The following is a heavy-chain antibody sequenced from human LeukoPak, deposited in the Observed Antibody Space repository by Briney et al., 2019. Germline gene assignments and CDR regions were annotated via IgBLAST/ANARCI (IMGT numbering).Heavy chain of an antibody. CDR3: ARDLRPTVAGIMY. J-gene: IGHJ4*02. CDR1: GFTFSSYA. Sequence: GGSLRLSCAASGFTFSSYAMHWVRQAPGKGLEWVAVISYDGSNKHYADSVKGRFTISRDNSKNTLYLQMNSLRTEDTAVYYYARDLRPTVAGIMYWGLGTLVTVSS. V-gene: IGHV3-30-3*01. CDR2: ISYDGSNK. D-gene: IGHD6-19*01.